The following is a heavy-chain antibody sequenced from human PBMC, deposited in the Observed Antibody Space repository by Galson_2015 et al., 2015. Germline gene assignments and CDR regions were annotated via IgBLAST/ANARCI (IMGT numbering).Heavy chain of an antibody. J-gene: IGHJ2*01. Sequence: SVKLSCKASGCTFSSYAISWVRQAPGQGLEWMGGIIPIFGTAYYAQKFQGRVTITADESTSTAYMELSSLRSEDTAVYYCAGGSTYYYDSSGYYDAWYFDLWGRGTLVTVSS. D-gene: IGHD3-22*01. CDR2: IIPIFGTA. CDR3: AGGSTYYYDSSGYYDAWYFDL. V-gene: IGHV1-69*13. CDR1: GCTFSSYA.